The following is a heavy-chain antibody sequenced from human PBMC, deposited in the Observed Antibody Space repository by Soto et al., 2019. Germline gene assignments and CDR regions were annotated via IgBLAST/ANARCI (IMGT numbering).Heavy chain of an antibody. CDR3: ARWVGGSMYDNSGKYDS. D-gene: IGHD3-22*01. V-gene: IGHV3-30*03. CDR1: GFTFSSNG. Sequence: QVQLVESGGGVVQPGRSLRLTCAASGFTFSSNGMHWVRQAPGKGLEGVALVAYDGSKTYYGDSVRGRFTISRDNSENTLYLQMNSLRPEDTAVYYCARWVGGSMYDNSGKYDSWGQGTLVTVSS. J-gene: IGHJ5*01. CDR2: VAYDGSKT.